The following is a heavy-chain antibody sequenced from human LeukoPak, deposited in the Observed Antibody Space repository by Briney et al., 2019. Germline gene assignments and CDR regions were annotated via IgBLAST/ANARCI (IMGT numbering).Heavy chain of an antibody. CDR3: ARGLPYCGGDCYDY. V-gene: IGHV4-59*01. CDR1: GGSISSYY. CDR2: IYYSGST. D-gene: IGHD2-21*02. Sequence: SETLSLTCTVSGGSISSYYWSWIRQPPGKGLEWIGYIYYSGSTNYNPSLKSRVTISVDTSKTQSSLKLNSVTAADTAVYYSARGLPYCGGDCYDYWGQGTLVTVSS. J-gene: IGHJ4*02.